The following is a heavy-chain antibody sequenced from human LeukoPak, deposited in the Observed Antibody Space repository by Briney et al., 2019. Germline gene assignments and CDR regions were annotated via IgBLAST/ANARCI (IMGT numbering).Heavy chain of an antibody. Sequence: ESLKISCKISGYNFASYWIAWVGQLPGRGLEWMGVIFPGDSDTRYSPSFQGHVTFSVDKSISTAYLQWSSLKASDTAMYFCAREYYYDNGGNPFDSWGQGTLVTVSS. J-gene: IGHJ4*02. V-gene: IGHV5-51*01. CDR3: AREYYYDNGGNPFDS. D-gene: IGHD3-22*01. CDR2: IFPGDSDT. CDR1: GYNFASYW.